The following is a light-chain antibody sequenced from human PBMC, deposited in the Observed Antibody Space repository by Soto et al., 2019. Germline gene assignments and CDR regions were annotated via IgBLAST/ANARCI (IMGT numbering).Light chain of an antibody. V-gene: IGLV1-47*01. CDR2: RNN. CDR1: SSNIGRNY. CDR3: AAWDDSLSGPV. J-gene: IGLJ2*01. Sequence: QSVLTQPPSASGTPGQRVTSSCSVSSSNIGRNYVYWYQQLPGTAPNLLIYRNNQRPSGVPDRFSGSKSGTSASLAISGLRSEDEADYYCAAWDDSLSGPVFCGGTKLTVL.